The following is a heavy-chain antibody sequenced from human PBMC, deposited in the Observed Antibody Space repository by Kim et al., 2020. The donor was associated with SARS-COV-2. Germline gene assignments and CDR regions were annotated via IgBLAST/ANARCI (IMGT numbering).Heavy chain of an antibody. CDR3: ARGGAVLRCLEWLSSYFDD. CDR1: GYTFSNYA. CDR2: INAGSGNT. Sequence: ASVKVSCKASGYTFSNYARHWVRQAPGQRLEWMGWINAGSGNTEYSQKFQGRLIITRDTSASTAYMELSSLRSEDTAVYYCARGGAVLRCLEWLSSYFDDWGQRTLVTVSS. D-gene: IGHD3-3*01. V-gene: IGHV1-3*01. J-gene: IGHJ4*02.